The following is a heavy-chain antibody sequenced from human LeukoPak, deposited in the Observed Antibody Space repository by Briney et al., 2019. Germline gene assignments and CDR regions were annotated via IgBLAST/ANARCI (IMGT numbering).Heavy chain of an antibody. J-gene: IGHJ4*02. CDR3: AREHYDFWSGYYLFDY. CDR1: GGSFSGYY. CDR2: INHSGST. V-gene: IGHV4-34*01. D-gene: IGHD3-3*01. Sequence: SETLSLTCAVYGGSFSGYYWSWIRQPPGKGLEWIGEINHSGSTNYNPSLKSRVTISVDTSKNQFSLKLSSVTAADTAVYYCAREHYDFWSGYYLFDYWGQGTLVTVSS.